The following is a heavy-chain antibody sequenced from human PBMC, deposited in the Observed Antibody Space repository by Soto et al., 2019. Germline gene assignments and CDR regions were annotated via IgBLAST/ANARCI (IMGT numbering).Heavy chain of an antibody. V-gene: IGHV4-4*02. Sequence: PSETLSLTCTVSGGSMSSSNWWSWVRQPPGKGLEWIGEIYHSGSTNYNPSLKSRVTISVDKSKNQFSLKLSSVTAADTAVYYCARAGYSSSWYYYYGMDVWGQGTTVTVSS. D-gene: IGHD6-13*01. CDR2: IYHSGST. J-gene: IGHJ6*02. CDR3: ARAGYSSSWYYYYGMDV. CDR1: GGSMSSSNW.